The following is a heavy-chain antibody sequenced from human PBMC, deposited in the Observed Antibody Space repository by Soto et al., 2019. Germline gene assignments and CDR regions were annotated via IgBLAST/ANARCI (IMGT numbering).Heavy chain of an antibody. CDR3: ARGELLHYDFWSGYYLHYYYYGMDV. CDR1: GYTFTSYY. V-gene: IGHV1-46*01. D-gene: IGHD3-3*01. J-gene: IGHJ6*02. CDR2: INPSGGST. Sequence: EASVKVSCKASGYTFTSYYMHWVRQAPGQGLEWMGIINPSGGSTSYAQKFQGRVTMTRDTSTSTVYMELSSLRSEDTAVYYCARGELLHYDFWSGYYLHYYYYGMDVWGQGTTVTVSS.